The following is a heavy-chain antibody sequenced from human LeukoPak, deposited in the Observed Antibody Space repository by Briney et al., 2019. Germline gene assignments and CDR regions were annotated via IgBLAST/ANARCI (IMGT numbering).Heavy chain of an antibody. J-gene: IGHJ4*02. CDR1: GGSISSSSYY. Sequence: SETLSLTCTVSGGSISSSSYYWGWIRQPPGKGLEWIGSIYYSGSTYYNPSLKSRVTISVDTSKNQFSLKLSSVTAADTAVYYCARLGSKLLWFGELLSYFDYWGQGTLVTVSS. D-gene: IGHD3-10*01. V-gene: IGHV4-39*01. CDR3: ARLGSKLLWFGELLSYFDY. CDR2: IYYSGST.